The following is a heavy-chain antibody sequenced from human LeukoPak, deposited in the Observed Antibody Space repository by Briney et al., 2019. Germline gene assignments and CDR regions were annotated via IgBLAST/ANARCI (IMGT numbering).Heavy chain of an antibody. CDR3: ARDLGWEVATVKYFDY. CDR2: ISGSSGII. J-gene: IGHJ4*02. D-gene: IGHD5-12*01. Sequence: GGSLRLSCAASGFTFNTYTMNWVRQAPGKGLEWVSYISGSSGIIDYADSVRGRFTISRDNAKNSLYLQMNSLRAEDTAVYYCARDLGWEVATVKYFDYWGQGTLVTVSS. V-gene: IGHV3-48*04. CDR1: GFTFNTYT.